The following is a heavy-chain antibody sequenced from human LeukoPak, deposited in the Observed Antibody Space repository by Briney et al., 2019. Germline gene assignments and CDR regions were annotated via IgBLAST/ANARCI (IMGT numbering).Heavy chain of an antibody. J-gene: IGHJ4*02. CDR1: GFTFSSYS. V-gene: IGHV3-21*01. Sequence: PGGSLRLSCAASGFTFSSYSMNWVRQAPGKGLEWVSSISSSSSYIYYADSVKGRFTISRDNAKNSLYLQMNSLRAEDTAVYYCARVIRRDGYNGFDYRGQGTLVTVSS. CDR2: ISSSSSYI. D-gene: IGHD5-24*01. CDR3: ARVIRRDGYNGFDY.